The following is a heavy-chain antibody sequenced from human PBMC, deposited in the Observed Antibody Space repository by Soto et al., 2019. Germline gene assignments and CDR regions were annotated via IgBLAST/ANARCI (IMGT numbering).Heavy chain of an antibody. CDR2: VYWDDSK. CDR1: GFSLSTSGVG. V-gene: IGHV2-5*02. CDR3: ANKGTEDWPLDY. Sequence: QITLKESGPTLVRPTQTLTLTCAFSGFSLSTSGVGVGWIRQPPGKALEWLAVVYWDDSKNYSPSLRSSLTITKNTSKNQVVLTMTNMDPMDTGTYYCANKGTEDWPLDYWGQGTLVTVSS. J-gene: IGHJ4*02. D-gene: IGHD1-1*01.